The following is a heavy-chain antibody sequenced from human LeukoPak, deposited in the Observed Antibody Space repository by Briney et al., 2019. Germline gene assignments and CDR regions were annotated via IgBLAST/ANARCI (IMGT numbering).Heavy chain of an antibody. V-gene: IGHV1-46*01. D-gene: IGHD2-2*01. J-gene: IGHJ4*02. CDR3: ARDWPRRDCSSTSCLHDY. CDR2: INPSGGST. CDR1: GYTFTSYY. Sequence: ASVKVSCKASGYTFTSYYMHWVRQAPGQGLEWMGIINPSGGSTSYAQKFQGRVTMTRDTSTSTVYMGLSSLRSEDTAVYYCARDWPRRDCSSTSCLHDYWGQGTLVTVSS.